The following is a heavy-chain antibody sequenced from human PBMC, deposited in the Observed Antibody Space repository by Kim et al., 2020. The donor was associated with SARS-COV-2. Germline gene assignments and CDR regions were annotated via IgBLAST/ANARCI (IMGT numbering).Heavy chain of an antibody. CDR3: ARDDFRDNFDY. Sequence: GGSLRLSCTASGFTFSNYEMNWVRQAPGKGLEWVSYISSSGSKIYYADSVKGRFTISRDNAKNSLYLQMNSLRAEDTAVYYCARDDFRDNFDYWGQGTLVTVSS. V-gene: IGHV3-48*03. CDR2: ISSSGSKI. CDR1: GFTFSNYE. J-gene: IGHJ4*02.